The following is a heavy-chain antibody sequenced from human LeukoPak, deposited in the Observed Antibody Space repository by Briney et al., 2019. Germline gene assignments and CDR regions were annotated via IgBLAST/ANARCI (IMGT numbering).Heavy chain of an antibody. D-gene: IGHD6-19*01. CDR2: IYPGDSDT. CDR3: ARQGYSSGWYDAFDI. CDR1: GYSFTSYW. Sequence: GASLQISCKGSGYSFTSYWIGWVRQLPGKGLEWMGIIYPGDSDTRYSPSFQGQVTISADKSISTAYLQWSSLKASDTAMYYCARQGYSSGWYDAFDIWGQGTMVTVSS. V-gene: IGHV5-51*01. J-gene: IGHJ3*02.